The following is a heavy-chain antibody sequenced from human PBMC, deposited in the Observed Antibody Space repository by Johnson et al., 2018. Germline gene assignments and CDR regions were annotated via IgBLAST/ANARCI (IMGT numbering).Heavy chain of an antibody. CDR1: GFTLDDYA. D-gene: IGHD3-22*01. V-gene: IGHV3-9*01. J-gene: IGHJ1*01. CDR2: ISWNSGSI. Sequence: VQLVESGGGLVKPGGSLRLSCAASGFTLDDYAMHWVRQAPGKGLEWVSGISWNSGSIGYAVSVKGRVTISRDKAKNSLYLQMNSLRAEDTYLSYCAKDTSACYYDSSGSLIPEYVQHWGHGTLVTVSS. CDR3: AKDTSACYYDSSGSLIPEYVQH.